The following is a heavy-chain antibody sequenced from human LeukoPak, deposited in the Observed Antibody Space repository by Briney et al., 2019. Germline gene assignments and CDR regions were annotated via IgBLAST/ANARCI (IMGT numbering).Heavy chain of an antibody. Sequence: SEALSLTCAVYGGSFSGYHWTWIRQPPGKGLEWIGEITYSETTNYNPSLKSRVTISVDTSKNQFSLKLSSVTAADTAVYYCAAGSESYDSRGYSYYFDYWGQGTLVTVPS. CDR3: AAGSESYDSRGYSYYFDY. D-gene: IGHD3-22*01. CDR2: ITYSETT. J-gene: IGHJ4*02. V-gene: IGHV4-34*01. CDR1: GGSFSGYH.